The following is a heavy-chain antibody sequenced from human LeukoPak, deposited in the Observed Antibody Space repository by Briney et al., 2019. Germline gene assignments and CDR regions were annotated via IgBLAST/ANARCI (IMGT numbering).Heavy chain of an antibody. CDR2: IYPGDSDT. D-gene: IGHD2-15*01. Sequence: PGESLKISCKGSGYSFTNYWIGWVRQMPGKGQEWMGIIYPGDSDTRYSPSFQGQVTISADKSISTAYLQWGSLKASDTAMYYCARSQGYCSGGSCLQGDWFDPRGQGTLVTVSS. V-gene: IGHV5-51*01. CDR3: ARSQGYCSGGSCLQGDWFDP. CDR1: GYSFTNYW. J-gene: IGHJ5*02.